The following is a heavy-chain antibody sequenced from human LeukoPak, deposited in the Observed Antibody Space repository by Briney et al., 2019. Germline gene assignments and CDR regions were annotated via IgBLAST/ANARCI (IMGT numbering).Heavy chain of an antibody. CDR3: ARDPSNCGGDCYPRSDAFDI. CDR1: GITFSRYW. J-gene: IGHJ3*02. CDR2: IKQDGGEK. Sequence: TGGSLRLSCVDSGITFSRYWMSWVRQAPGKGLEWVANIKQDGGEKYYADSVKGRFTISRDNSKNTLYLQMNSLRAEDTAVYYCARDPSNCGGDCYPRSDAFDIWGQGTMVTVSS. D-gene: IGHD2-21*02. V-gene: IGHV3-7*01.